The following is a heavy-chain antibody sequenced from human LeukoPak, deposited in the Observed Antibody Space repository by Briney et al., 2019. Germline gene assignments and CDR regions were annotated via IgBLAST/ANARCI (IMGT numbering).Heavy chain of an antibody. D-gene: IGHD6-19*01. CDR1: GYSISNNFY. J-gene: IGHJ4*02. Sequence: SETLSLTCTVSGYSISNNFYWAWIRQSPGKGLEWIVSINHSWSTYYNPSLKSRVTISVDTSKNQFSLKLSSVTAADTALYYCASASSGSWDQYFDYWGQGTLVTVSS. CDR2: INHSWST. CDR3: ASASSGSWDQYFDY. V-gene: IGHV4-38-2*02.